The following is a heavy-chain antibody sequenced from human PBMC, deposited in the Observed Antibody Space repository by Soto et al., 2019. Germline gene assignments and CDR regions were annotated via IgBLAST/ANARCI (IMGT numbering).Heavy chain of an antibody. CDR1: GGTFSSYA. CDR2: IIPIFGTA. D-gene: IGHD2-8*01. V-gene: IGHV1-69*06. Sequence: ASVKVSCKASGGTFSSYAISWVRQAPGQGLEWMGGIIPIFGTANYAQKFQGRVTIPADKSTSTAYMELSSLRSEDTAVYYCASTPGDKYCTNGVCWGWFDPWGQGTLVTVSS. J-gene: IGHJ5*02. CDR3: ASTPGDKYCTNGVCWGWFDP.